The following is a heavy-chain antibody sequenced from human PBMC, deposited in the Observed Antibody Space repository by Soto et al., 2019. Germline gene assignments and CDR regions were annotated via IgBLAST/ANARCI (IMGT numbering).Heavy chain of an antibody. J-gene: IGHJ5*02. CDR1: GFTINSYG. Sequence: VQLVESGGGVVQPGRSLRLSCAASGFTINSYGMHWVRQSPGKGLEWVAVISYDGTNKDYVDSVKGRFTISRDISKNTVYLQMNSLRPEDTAVYYCAIFIVIQPEATFPRGQGTLVTVSS. D-gene: IGHD5-18*01. V-gene: IGHV3-30*03. CDR3: AIFIVIQPEATFP. CDR2: ISYDGTNK.